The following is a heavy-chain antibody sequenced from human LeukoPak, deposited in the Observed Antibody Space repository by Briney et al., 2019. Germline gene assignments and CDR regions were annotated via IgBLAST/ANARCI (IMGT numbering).Heavy chain of an antibody. V-gene: IGHV1-2*06. D-gene: IGHD3-16*01. CDR3: ARDPYVAGDH. CDR2: TKPHNGDT. CDR1: GYTFTDYH. J-gene: IGHJ4*02. Sequence: EASVKVSCKASGYTFTDYHMHWVRQAPGQGLEWMGRTKPHNGDTDCAQRFQGRVTLTRDTSIRTAYMELSSLRSDDTAVYYCARDPYVAGDHWGQGTLVTVSS.